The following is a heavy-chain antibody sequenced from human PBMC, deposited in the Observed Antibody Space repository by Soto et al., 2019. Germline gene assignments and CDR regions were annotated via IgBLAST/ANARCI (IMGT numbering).Heavy chain of an antibody. D-gene: IGHD6-6*01. Sequence: WGSLRLSCAGSGFAFLSYEIHFVRHSPCKGLEWVSAISGSGGSTYYADSVKGRFTISRDNSKNTLYLQMNSLRAEDTAVYYCAKDRQLGVPWYFDYWGQGTLVTVS. V-gene: IGHV3-23*01. CDR2: ISGSGGST. CDR1: GFAFLSYE. CDR3: AKDRQLGVPWYFDY. J-gene: IGHJ4*02.